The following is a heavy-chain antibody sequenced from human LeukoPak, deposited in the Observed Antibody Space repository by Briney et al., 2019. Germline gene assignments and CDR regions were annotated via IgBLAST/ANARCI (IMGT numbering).Heavy chain of an antibody. J-gene: IGHJ4*02. CDR1: GFTFSSDG. V-gene: IGHV3-30*18. D-gene: IGHD4-17*01. CDR2: ISYDGSNK. CDR3: AKAERPDTVTTAMFDY. Sequence: GRSLRLSCAASGFTFSSDGMHWVRQAPGKGLEWVAVISYDGSNKYYADSVKGRFTISRDNSKNTLYLQMNSLRAEDTAVYSCAKAERPDTVTTAMFDYWGQGTLVTVSS.